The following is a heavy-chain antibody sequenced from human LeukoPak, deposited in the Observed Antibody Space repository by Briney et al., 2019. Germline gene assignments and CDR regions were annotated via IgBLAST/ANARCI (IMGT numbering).Heavy chain of an antibody. CDR1: GGTFSIYA. Sequence: GASVKVSCKASGGTFSIYATSWVRQAPGQGLEWMGGIIPIFGTANYAQKFQGRVTITADETTSTAYMELSSLRSEDTAVYYCARGVGLHPFDYWGQGTLVTVSS. CDR3: ARGVGLHPFDY. V-gene: IGHV1-69*13. J-gene: IGHJ4*02. D-gene: IGHD5-24*01. CDR2: IIPIFGTA.